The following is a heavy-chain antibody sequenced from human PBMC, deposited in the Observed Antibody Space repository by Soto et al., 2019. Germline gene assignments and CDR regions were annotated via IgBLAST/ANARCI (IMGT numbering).Heavy chain of an antibody. J-gene: IGHJ4*02. D-gene: IGHD2-21*01. CDR2: IYPADANT. CDR1: GYRFTSYW. Sequence: SLKLSFKGSGYRFTSYWIGWVRQMPGKGLEWMGIIYPADANTKYNPSFEGQVTMSADKSITTAYLQWSSLKASDTAIYYCARPNYGGNWFDYWGQGTQVTVSS. CDR3: ARPNYGGNWFDY. V-gene: IGHV5-51*01.